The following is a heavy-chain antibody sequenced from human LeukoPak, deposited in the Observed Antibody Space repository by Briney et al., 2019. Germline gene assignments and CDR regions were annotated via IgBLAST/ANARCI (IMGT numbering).Heavy chain of an antibody. CDR3: AKGQFGEYPGWFDP. CDR1: GFTFNTYA. J-gene: IGHJ5*02. CDR2: ISGGGGST. Sequence: PGGSLRLSCAASGFTFNTYAMSWVRQAPGKGLEWVSAISGGGGSTYYADSVKGRFTISRDNSKNTLYLQMNSLRAEDTAVYYCAKGQFGEYPGWFDPCGQGTLVTVSS. D-gene: IGHD3-10*01. V-gene: IGHV3-23*01.